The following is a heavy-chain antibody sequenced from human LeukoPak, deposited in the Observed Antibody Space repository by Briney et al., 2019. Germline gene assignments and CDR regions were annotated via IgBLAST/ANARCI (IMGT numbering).Heavy chain of an antibody. CDR3: ARILTDELRRVLHWFDP. CDR1: GYTFTGYY. J-gene: IGHJ5*02. V-gene: IGHV1-2*02. Sequence: ASVKVSCKASGYTFTGYYIHRVRQAPGQGLEWMGWINPNSGGTNYAQKFQGRVTMTRDTSITTAYMELSRLISDDTAVYYSARILTDELRRVLHWFDPWGQGDLGTVSS. D-gene: IGHD4-23*01. CDR2: INPNSGGT.